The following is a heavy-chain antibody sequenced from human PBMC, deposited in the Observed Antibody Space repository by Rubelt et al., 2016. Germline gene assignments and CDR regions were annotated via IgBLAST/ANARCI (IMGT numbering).Heavy chain of an antibody. D-gene: IGHD6-13*01. CDR2: IDPSDSYT. CDR1: GYSFTSYW. V-gene: IGHV5-10-1*03. Sequence: EVQLVQSGAEVKKPGESLRISCKGSGYSFTSYWLSWVRQMPGKGLEWMGRIDPSDSYTNYSPSFQGHGTISADKAISTAYRQWSSRKASDTAMYYCARRSSSAHYFDYWGQGTLVTVSS. J-gene: IGHJ4*02. CDR3: ARRSSSAHYFDY.